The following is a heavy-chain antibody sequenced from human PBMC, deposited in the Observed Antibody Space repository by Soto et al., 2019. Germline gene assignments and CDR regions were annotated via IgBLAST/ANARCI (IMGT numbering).Heavy chain of an antibody. CDR2: ISGRGAST. V-gene: IGHV3-23*01. CDR3: AKDRSDYDFWSGYYEP. CDR1: GFTFSGYA. J-gene: IGHJ5*02. D-gene: IGHD3-3*01. Sequence: GGSLRLSCAASGFTFSGYAMSWVRQAPGKGLEWVSAISGRGASTYYADSVKGRFSISRDNSKNTLFLQMNSLRAEDTAVYYCAKDRSDYDFWSGYYEPWGQGTLVTVSS.